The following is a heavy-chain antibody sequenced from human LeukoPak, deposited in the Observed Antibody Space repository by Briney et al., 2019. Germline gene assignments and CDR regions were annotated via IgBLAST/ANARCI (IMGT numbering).Heavy chain of an antibody. D-gene: IGHD2-2*01. CDR2: ISSSGSTI. CDR3: ATLRDIVLVATTPTDV. J-gene: IGHJ6*04. V-gene: IGHV3-11*04. CDR1: GFTFSDYY. Sequence: PGGSLRLSCAASGFTFSDYYMSWIRQAPGKGLEWVSYISSSGSTIYYADSVKGRFTISRDNFNNALYLQMNGLRLEDTAVYYCATLRDIVLVATTPTDVWGKGTTVIVSS.